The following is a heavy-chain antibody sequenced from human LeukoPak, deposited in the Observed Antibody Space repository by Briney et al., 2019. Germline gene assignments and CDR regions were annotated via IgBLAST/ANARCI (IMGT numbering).Heavy chain of an antibody. CDR3: ARREVVVVPAAMTEDPEVYFDY. J-gene: IGHJ4*02. V-gene: IGHV4-34*01. CDR1: GGSFSGYY. D-gene: IGHD2-2*01. Sequence: SETLSLTCAVYGGSFSGYYWSWIRQPPGKGLEWIGEINHSGSTNYNPSLKSRVTISVDTSKNQFSLKLSSVTAADTAVYYCARREVVVVPAAMTEDPEVYFDYWGQGTLVTVSS. CDR2: INHSGST.